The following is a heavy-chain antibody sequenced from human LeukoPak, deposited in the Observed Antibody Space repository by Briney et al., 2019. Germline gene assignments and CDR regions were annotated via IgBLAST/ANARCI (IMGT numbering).Heavy chain of an antibody. CDR3: AKDAYGDPYNWFDP. CDR2: ISWNSGSI. V-gene: IGHV3-9*01. CDR1: GFTFDDYA. Sequence: PGGSLRLSCAASGFTFDDYAMHWVRHAPGKRLEWVSGISWNSGSIGYADSVKGRFTISRDNAKNSLYLQMNSLRAEDTALYYCAKDAYGDPYNWFDPWGQGTLVTVSS. D-gene: IGHD4-17*01. J-gene: IGHJ5*02.